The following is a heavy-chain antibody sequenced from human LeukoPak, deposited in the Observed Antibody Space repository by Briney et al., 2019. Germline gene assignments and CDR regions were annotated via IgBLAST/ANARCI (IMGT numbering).Heavy chain of an antibody. CDR2: IKEDGSEK. D-gene: IGHD3-22*01. J-gene: IGHJ1*01. CDR3: ATYSSLNRREFQY. Sequence: PGGSLRLSCAASGFIFSSYWMSWVRQAPGKGLEWVANIKEDGSEKNYVDSVKGRFTISRDNAKNSLYLQMNSLRAEDTAVYYCATYSSLNRREFQYWGQGTLLTVSS. V-gene: IGHV3-7*01. CDR1: GFIFSSYW.